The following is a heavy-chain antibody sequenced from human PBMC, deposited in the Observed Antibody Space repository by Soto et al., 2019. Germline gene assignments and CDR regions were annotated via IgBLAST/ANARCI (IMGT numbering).Heavy chain of an antibody. J-gene: IGHJ4*02. V-gene: IGHV4-34*01. D-gene: IGHD1-7*01. CDR1: GGNFRGYG. CDR3: ARLITGTTRPFDY. CDR2: INHSGST. Sequence: SETQSLTSTVYGGNFRGYGWSWIRQPPGKGLEWIGEINHSGSTNYNPSLKSRVTISVDTSKNQFSLKLSSVTAADTAVYYCARLITGTTRPFDYWGQGTLVTVSS.